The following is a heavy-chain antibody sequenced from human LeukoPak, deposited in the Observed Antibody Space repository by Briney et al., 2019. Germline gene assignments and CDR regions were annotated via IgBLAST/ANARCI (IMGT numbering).Heavy chain of an antibody. D-gene: IGHD5-18*01. Sequence: SETPSLTCAVYGGSFSGYYWSWIRQPPGKGLEWIGEITHSGSTNYNPSLKSRVTISVDTSKNQFSLKLSSVTAADTAVYYCARGPSIQLWSDPYYYYGMDVRGQGTTVTVSS. V-gene: IGHV4-34*01. CDR1: GGSFSGYY. CDR2: ITHSGST. CDR3: ARGPSIQLWSDPYYYYGMDV. J-gene: IGHJ6*02.